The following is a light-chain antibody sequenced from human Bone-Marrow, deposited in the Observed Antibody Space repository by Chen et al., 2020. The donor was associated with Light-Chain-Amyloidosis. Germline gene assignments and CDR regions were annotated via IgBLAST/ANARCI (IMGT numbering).Light chain of an antibody. CDR1: SGSIATNY. Sequence: NFMLTQPHSVSESQGKTVIISCTRSSGSIATNYVQWYQQRPGSSPTTVIYEDDQRPSGVPDRFSGSIDRSSNSASLNISGLKTEDEADYYCQSYQGSSQGVFGGGTKLTVL. CDR3: QSYQGSSQGV. CDR2: EDD. J-gene: IGLJ3*02. V-gene: IGLV6-57*01.